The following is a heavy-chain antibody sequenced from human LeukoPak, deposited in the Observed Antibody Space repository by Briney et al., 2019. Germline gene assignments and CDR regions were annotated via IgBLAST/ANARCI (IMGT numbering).Heavy chain of an antibody. Sequence: PSETLSLTCTVSGGSISSGSYYWSWIRQPAGKGLDWIGRIYTSGSTNYNPSLKSRVTMSVDTSKNQFSLKLSSVTAADTAVYYCARDLKRGSGSYSYYYYYYYMDVWGKGTTVTISS. CDR1: GGSISSGSYY. D-gene: IGHD3-10*01. CDR2: IYTSGST. V-gene: IGHV4-61*02. CDR3: ARDLKRGSGSYSYYYYYYYMDV. J-gene: IGHJ6*03.